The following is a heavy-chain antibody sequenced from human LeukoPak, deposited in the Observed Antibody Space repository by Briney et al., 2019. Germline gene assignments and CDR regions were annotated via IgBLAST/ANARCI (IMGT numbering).Heavy chain of an antibody. Sequence: GGSLRLSCAASGFTFSSHSMNWVRQAPGKGLEWVSVIYSGGSTYYADSVKGRFTISRDNSKNTLYLQMNSLRAEDTAVYYCARETDDFQHWGQGTLVTVSS. CDR1: GFTFSSHS. CDR3: ARETDDFQH. J-gene: IGHJ1*01. V-gene: IGHV3-66*01. CDR2: IYSGGST.